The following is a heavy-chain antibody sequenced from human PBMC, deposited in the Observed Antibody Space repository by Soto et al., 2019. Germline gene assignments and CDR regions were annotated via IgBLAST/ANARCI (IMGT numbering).Heavy chain of an antibody. CDR2: FDPEDGET. J-gene: IGHJ5*02. Sequence: ASVKVSCKVSGYTLTELSMHWVRQAPGKGLEWMGGFDPEDGETIYAQKFQGRVTMTEDTSTDTAYMELSSLRSEDTAVYYCATDITTSSTSCNWGWFDPWGQGTLVTVSS. CDR1: GYTLTELS. D-gene: IGHD2-2*01. CDR3: ATDITTSSTSCNWGWFDP. V-gene: IGHV1-24*01.